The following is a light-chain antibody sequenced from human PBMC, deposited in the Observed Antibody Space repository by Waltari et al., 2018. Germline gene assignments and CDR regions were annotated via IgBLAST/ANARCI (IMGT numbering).Light chain of an antibody. CDR3: QSQDTDLLKV. CDR1: SGSIGDNF. Sequence: NFMLTQPHSVSESPGKTVTISCTRSSGSIGDNFVQWYQQRPGSAPTIIIYDDDQKSSVFPVRFSAYVDRSANSASLTISGLQTDDEADYHCQSQDTDLLKVFGGGTKVTVL. V-gene: IGLV6-57*03. J-gene: IGLJ2*01. CDR2: DDD.